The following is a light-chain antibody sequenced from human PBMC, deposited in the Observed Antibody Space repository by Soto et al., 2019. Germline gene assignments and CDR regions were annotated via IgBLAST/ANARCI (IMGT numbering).Light chain of an antibody. Sequence: QSALTQPASVSGSPGQSITISCTGTSSDVGTYNYGSWYQLHPGKAPKLMVYEVSNRPSGVSNRFSGSKSGNTASLTISGLQAEDEADYHCSSYTSSSTYVFGTGTKVTVL. V-gene: IGLV2-14*01. CDR3: SSYTSSSTYV. J-gene: IGLJ1*01. CDR1: SSDVGTYNY. CDR2: EVS.